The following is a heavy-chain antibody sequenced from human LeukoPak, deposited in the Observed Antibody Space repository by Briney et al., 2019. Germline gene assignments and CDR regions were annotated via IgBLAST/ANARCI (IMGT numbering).Heavy chain of an antibody. D-gene: IGHD2-2*02. Sequence: GASVKVSCKASGYTYTSYGISWVRQAPGQGLEGMGWISAYNGNTNYAQKLQGRVTMTTDTSTSTAYMELRSLRSDDTAVYYCASGEYQLLYLGYYYYGMDVWGQGTTVTVSS. CDR3: ASGEYQLLYLGYYYYGMDV. V-gene: IGHV1-18*01. J-gene: IGHJ6*02. CDR1: GYTYTSYG. CDR2: ISAYNGNT.